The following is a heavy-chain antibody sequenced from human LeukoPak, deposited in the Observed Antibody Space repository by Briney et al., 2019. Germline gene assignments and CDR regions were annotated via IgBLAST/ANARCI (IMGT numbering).Heavy chain of an antibody. D-gene: IGHD3-3*01. CDR1: GGSFSGYY. V-gene: IGHV4-34*01. J-gene: IGHJ4*02. CDR3: ARGRVTYYDFWSGYSRTHYFDY. Sequence: PSETLSLTCAVYGGSFSGYYWSWIRQPPGKGLEWIGEINHSGSTNDNPSLKRRVTISVDTSKNQFSLKLSSVTAADTAVYYCARGRVTYYDFWSGYSRTHYFDYWGQGTLVTVSS. CDR2: INHSGST.